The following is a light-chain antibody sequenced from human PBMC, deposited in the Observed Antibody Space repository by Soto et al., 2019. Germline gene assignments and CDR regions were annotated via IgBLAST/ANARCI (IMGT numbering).Light chain of an antibody. Sequence: EIVMTQSPATLSVSPGERATLSCRASQSVSSNFLDWYQQKPGQAPRLLIYGASSRATGIPDRFSGSGSGTDFTLTISRLEPEDFAVYYCQQYETSPRTFGHGTKVDIK. J-gene: IGKJ1*01. V-gene: IGKV3-20*01. CDR3: QQYETSPRT. CDR2: GAS. CDR1: QSVSSNF.